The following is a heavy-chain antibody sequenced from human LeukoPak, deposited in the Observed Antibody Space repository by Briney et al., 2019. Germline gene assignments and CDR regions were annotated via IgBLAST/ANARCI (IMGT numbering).Heavy chain of an antibody. J-gene: IGHJ5*02. CDR2: IYLSGST. D-gene: IGHD6-19*01. CDR1: GYSISSGYY. Sequence: PSETLSLTCTVSGYSISSGYYWGWIRQPPGKGLECIGSIYLSGSTYYNPSLKSRVTISVDTSKNQFSLKLSFVTAADTAVYYCAKGQWLPTNWFDPWGQGTLVTVSS. CDR3: AKGQWLPTNWFDP. V-gene: IGHV4-38-2*02.